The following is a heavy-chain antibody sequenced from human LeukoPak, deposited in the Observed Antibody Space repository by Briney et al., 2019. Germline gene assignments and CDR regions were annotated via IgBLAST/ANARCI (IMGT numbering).Heavy chain of an antibody. V-gene: IGHV4-59*01. J-gene: IGHJ6*03. Sequence: PSETLSLTCTVSGGSISSYYWSWIRQPPGKGLEWIGYIYYSGSTNYNPSLKSRVTISVDTYKNQFSLKLSSVTAADTAVYYCARTTEGGYTYGYFYYYYMDVWGKGTTVTISS. CDR1: GGSISSYY. CDR2: IYYSGST. CDR3: ARTTEGGYTYGYFYYYYMDV. D-gene: IGHD5-18*01.